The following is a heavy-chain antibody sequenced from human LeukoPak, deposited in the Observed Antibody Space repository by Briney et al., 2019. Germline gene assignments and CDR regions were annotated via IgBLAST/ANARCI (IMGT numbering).Heavy chain of an antibody. CDR3: ARGDYCTNGVCYDY. D-gene: IGHD2-8*01. CDR2: IYYSGST. Sequence: SETLSLTCAVYGGSFSGYYWSWIRQHPGKGLEWIGYIYYSGSTNYNPSLKSRVTISVDTSKYQFSLKLSSVTAADTAVYYCARGDYCTNGVCYDYWGQGTLVTVSS. V-gene: IGHV4-59*01. CDR1: GGSFSGYY. J-gene: IGHJ4*02.